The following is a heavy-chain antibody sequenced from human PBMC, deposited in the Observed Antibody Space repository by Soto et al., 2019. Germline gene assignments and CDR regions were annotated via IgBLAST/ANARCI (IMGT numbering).Heavy chain of an antibody. CDR1: GGSISSGDYY. Sequence: SETLSLTCTVSGGSISSGDYYWSWIRQPPGKGLEWIGYIYYSGSTYYNPSLKSRVTISVDTSKNQFSLKLSSVTAADTAVYYCARVCSSTSCYYARNNWFDHWGQGTLATVSS. D-gene: IGHD2-2*01. CDR3: ARVCSSTSCYYARNNWFDH. V-gene: IGHV4-30-4*01. CDR2: IYYSGST. J-gene: IGHJ5*02.